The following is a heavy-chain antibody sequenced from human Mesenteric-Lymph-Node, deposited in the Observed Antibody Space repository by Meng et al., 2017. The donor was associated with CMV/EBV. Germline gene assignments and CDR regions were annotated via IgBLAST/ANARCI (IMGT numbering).Heavy chain of an antibody. J-gene: IGHJ5*02. Sequence: GGSLRLSCQVSGFTFRTYAMQWVRQAPGKGLEWVGVISYDGYNKYYGDSVKGRFTISRDNSKNTLYLQMNSLRAEDTAVYYCARGYNWNYGENWFDPWGQGTLVTVSS. D-gene: IGHD1-7*01. V-gene: IGHV3-30*03. CDR1: GFTFRTYA. CDR2: ISYDGYNK. CDR3: ARGYNWNYGENWFDP.